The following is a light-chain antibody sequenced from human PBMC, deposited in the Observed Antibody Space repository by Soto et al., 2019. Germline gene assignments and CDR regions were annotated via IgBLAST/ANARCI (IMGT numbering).Light chain of an antibody. V-gene: IGKV1-6*02. CDR3: LQVFKLPRA. CDR1: QDIGND. Sequence: AIQMTQSPSSLAGSVGDRLTITCRASQDIGNDLGWYQQKPGKAPKLLIYAASSLQSGVSSRFSGSGSGTEFTLTISSLQPEDFATYYCLQVFKLPRAFGQGTKVDIK. J-gene: IGKJ1*01. CDR2: AAS.